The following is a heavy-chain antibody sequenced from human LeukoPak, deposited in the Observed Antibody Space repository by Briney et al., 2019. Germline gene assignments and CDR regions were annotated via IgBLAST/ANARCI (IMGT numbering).Heavy chain of an antibody. Sequence: ASVTVSCKASGYTFTSYYMHWVRQAPGQGLEWMGIINPSGGSTSYAQKFQGRVTMTRDTSTSTVYMELSSLRSEDTAVYYCARTTVTTFWFDPWGQGTLVTVSS. CDR1: GYTFTSYY. V-gene: IGHV1-46*01. J-gene: IGHJ5*02. D-gene: IGHD4-17*01. CDR2: INPSGGST. CDR3: ARTTVTTFWFDP.